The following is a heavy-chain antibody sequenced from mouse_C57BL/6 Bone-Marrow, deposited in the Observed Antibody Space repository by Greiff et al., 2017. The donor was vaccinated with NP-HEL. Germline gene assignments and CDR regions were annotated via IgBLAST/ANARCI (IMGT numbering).Heavy chain of an antibody. CDR1: GYTFTSYW. CDR3: TRATGLPDAMDY. CDR2: IYPGNSDT. V-gene: IGHV1-5*01. J-gene: IGHJ4*01. Sequence: VQLQQSGTVLARPGASVKMSCKTSGYTFTSYWMHWVKQRPGQGLEWIGAIYPGNSDTSYNQKFKGKAKLTAVTSASTAYMELSSLTNEDSAVYYCTRATGLPDAMDYWGQGTSVTVSS.